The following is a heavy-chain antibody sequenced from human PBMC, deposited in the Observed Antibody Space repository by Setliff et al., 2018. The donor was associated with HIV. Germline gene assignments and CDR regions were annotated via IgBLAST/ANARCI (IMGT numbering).Heavy chain of an antibody. CDR1: GYTFTSYY. CDR2: ISTYSDET. CDR3: ARDVEHMMDV. Sequence: ASVKVSCKASGYTFTSYYMHWVRQAPGQGLEWMGWISTYSDETSYAQTLQGRVTMTTDTPTSTAYMELRRLTFDDTAVYYCARDVEHMMDVWGQGTTVTVSS. J-gene: IGHJ6*02. V-gene: IGHV1-18*04.